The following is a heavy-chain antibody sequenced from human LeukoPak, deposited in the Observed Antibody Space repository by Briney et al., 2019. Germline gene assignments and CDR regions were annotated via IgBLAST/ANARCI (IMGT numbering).Heavy chain of an antibody. J-gene: IGHJ4*02. CDR2: ISWNSGSI. CDR3: ARDLMVDTAMVFSVLGY. V-gene: IGHV3-9*03. CDR1: GFTFYDYA. Sequence: PGGSLRLSCAASGFTFYDYAMHWVRHAPGKGLEWVSGISWNSGSIVYADSVKGRFTISRDNSKNTLYLQMGSLRAEDMAVYYCARDLMVDTAMVFSVLGYWGQGTLVTVSS. D-gene: IGHD5-18*01.